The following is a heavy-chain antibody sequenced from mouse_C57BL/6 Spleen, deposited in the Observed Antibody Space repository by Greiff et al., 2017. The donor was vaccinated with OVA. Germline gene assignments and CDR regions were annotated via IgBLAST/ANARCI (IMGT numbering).Heavy chain of an antibody. CDR1: GFTFSSYA. CDR2: ISDGGSYT. CDR3: ARAGRDYDEAMDY. Sequence: EVMLVESGGGLVKPGGSLKLSCAASGFTFSSYAMSWVRQTPEKRLEWVATISDGGSYTYYPDNVKGRFTISRDNAKNNLYLQMSHLKSEDTAMYYCARAGRDYDEAMDYWGQGTSVTVSS. V-gene: IGHV5-4*03. D-gene: IGHD2-4*01. J-gene: IGHJ4*01.